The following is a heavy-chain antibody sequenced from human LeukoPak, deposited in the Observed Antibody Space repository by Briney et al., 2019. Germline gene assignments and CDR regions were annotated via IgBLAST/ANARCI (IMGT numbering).Heavy chain of an antibody. D-gene: IGHD3-3*01. V-gene: IGHV3-73*01. Sequence: GGSLRLSCAASGFTFSGSAIHWVRQASGKGLEWVGRIRSKADYAASVKGKFTISRDDSKNTAYLQMNSLKTEDTAMYYCSRSSSRNFGVVIKSYYYYMDVWGKGTTVTVSS. J-gene: IGHJ6*03. CDR1: GFTFSGSA. CDR2: IRSKAD. CDR3: SRSSSRNFGVVIKSYYYYMDV.